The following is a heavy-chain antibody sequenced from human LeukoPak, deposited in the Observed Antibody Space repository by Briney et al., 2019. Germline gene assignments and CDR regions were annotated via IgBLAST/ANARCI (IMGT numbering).Heavy chain of an antibody. CDR3: AKDIRIIWYYYDSSGPFDY. CDR1: GFTFSSYA. D-gene: IGHD3-22*01. V-gene: IGHV3-23*01. Sequence: PGGSLRLSCAASGFTFSSYAMSWVRQAPGKGLEWVSAISGSGGSTYYADSVKGRFTISRDNSKNTLYLQMNSLRAEDTAVYYCAKDIRIIWYYYDSSGPFDYWGQGTLVTVSS. CDR2: ISGSGGST. J-gene: IGHJ4*02.